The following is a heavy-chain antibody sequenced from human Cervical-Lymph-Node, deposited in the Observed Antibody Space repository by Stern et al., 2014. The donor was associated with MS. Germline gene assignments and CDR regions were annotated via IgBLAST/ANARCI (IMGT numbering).Heavy chain of an antibody. CDR3: ARILYDGAYRGDY. CDR2: IFSNDER. V-gene: IGHV2-26*01. J-gene: IGHJ4*02. Sequence: QITLKESGPVLVKPTETLMLTCTVSGFSLSNGRMGVSWLRQPPGKALKWLAHIFSNDERSYSTSLKSRLTISKDTSRSQVVLTMTNMDPVDTATYFCARILYDGAYRGDYWGQGILVTVSS. CDR1: GFSLSNGRMG. D-gene: IGHD3-10*01.